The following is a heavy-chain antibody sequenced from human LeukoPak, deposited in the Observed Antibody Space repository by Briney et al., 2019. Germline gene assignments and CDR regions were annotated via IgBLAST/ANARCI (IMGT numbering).Heavy chain of an antibody. CDR3: VKDAPNGSVDF. CDR1: GLTFDRYV. J-gene: IGHJ4*02. CDR2: IHPNNGGV. Sequence: GGSLRLSCVTSGLTFDRYVMHWMRLAPGKGLECVSSIHPNNGGVGYAASVKGRFAISRDNARNSLYLEMTSLRPEDTAVYYCVKDAPNGSVDFWGRRTLVTVSS. V-gene: IGHV3-9*01. D-gene: IGHD2-8*01.